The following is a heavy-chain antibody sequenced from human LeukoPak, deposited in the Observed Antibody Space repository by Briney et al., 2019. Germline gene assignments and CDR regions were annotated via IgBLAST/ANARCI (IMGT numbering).Heavy chain of an antibody. CDR1: GXSFTSYW. D-gene: IGHD3-10*01. Sequence: GESLKISCKGSGXSFTSYWSGWVRQLPGKGLEWMGIIFPGDSDTRYSPSFQGQATISADKSISTAYLQWSSLKASDTAMYYCARTADYGSGIDYWGQGTLVTFSS. J-gene: IGHJ4*02. CDR3: ARTADYGSGIDY. CDR2: IFPGDSDT. V-gene: IGHV5-51*03.